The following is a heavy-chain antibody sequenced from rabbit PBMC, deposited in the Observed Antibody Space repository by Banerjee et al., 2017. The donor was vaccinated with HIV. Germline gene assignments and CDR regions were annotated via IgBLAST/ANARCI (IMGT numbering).Heavy chain of an antibody. CDR3: ARDPAYASSSGYNIPNL. J-gene: IGHJ4*01. Sequence: QSLEESGGDLVKPGASLTLTCKASGFSFSDRDVMCWVRQAPGKGLEWIACINTYTGKSVYASWATGRFTISRTSSITVTLQMTSLTAADTATYFCARDPAYASSSGYNIPNLWGQGTLVTVS. CDR2: INTYTGKS. V-gene: IGHV1S40*01. D-gene: IGHD1-1*01. CDR1: GFSFSDRDV.